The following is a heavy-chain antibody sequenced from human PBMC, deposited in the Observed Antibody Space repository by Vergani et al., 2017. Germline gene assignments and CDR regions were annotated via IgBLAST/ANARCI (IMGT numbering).Heavy chain of an antibody. CDR1: GFTFSSYG. D-gene: IGHD1-26*01. Sequence: QVQLVESGGGVVQPGRSLRLSCAASGFTFSSYGMHWVRQAPGKGLEWVAVISYDGSNKYYADSVKGRFTISRDNSKNTLYLQMNSLRAEDTAVYYCAKDWYGGSYVGGYFDYWGQGTLVTVSS. V-gene: IGHV3-30*18. CDR2: ISYDGSNK. J-gene: IGHJ4*02. CDR3: AKDWYGGSYVGGYFDY.